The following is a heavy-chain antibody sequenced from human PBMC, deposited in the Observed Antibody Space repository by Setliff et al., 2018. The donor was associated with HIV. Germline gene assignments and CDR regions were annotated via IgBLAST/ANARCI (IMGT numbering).Heavy chain of an antibody. D-gene: IGHD6-19*01. J-gene: IGHJ6*03. CDR3: VRHRSAVAGTRIGYCYYMDV. Sequence: GESLKISCKGSGYSFPTYWIGWVRQMPGKGLEWMGIIYPGDSDTRYSPSFQGQVTISDDKSINTAYLQWSSLKASDTAIYYCVRHRSAVAGTRIGYCYYMDVWGKGTTVTVSS. CDR1: GYSFPTYW. CDR2: IYPGDSDT. V-gene: IGHV5-51*01.